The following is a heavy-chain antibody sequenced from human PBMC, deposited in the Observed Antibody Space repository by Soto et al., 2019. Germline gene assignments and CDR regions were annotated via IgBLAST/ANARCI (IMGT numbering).Heavy chain of an antibody. D-gene: IGHD3-16*01. CDR3: VSKLGPYYYGLDV. CDR2: IYHTGIA. CDR1: GDSITNNHW. Sequence: PSETLSLTCTVYGDSITNNHWRSRVRQPPGKGPELIGEIYHTGIANYNPCLDSRVAFSVDKPKNQFSLSLTSVTAADTAVYCCVSKLGPYYYGLDVWGQGTTVNVSS. V-gene: IGHV4-4*01. J-gene: IGHJ6*02.